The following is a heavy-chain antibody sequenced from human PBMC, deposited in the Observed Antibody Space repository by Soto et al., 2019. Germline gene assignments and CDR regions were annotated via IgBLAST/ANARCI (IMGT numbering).Heavy chain of an antibody. D-gene: IGHD3-3*01. CDR1: GGSVTSVGYY. CDR3: ARILDFWSGHGVFAI. Sequence: QVQLQESGPGLVKPSQTLSLTCTVSGGSVTSVGYYWAWIRQHPGKGLEFIGHLYYSGTTYYNPSLRSRVTISEDTSKNHFSLQLTSVTAADTAVYYCARILDFWSGHGVFAIWGQGTMVTVSS. V-gene: IGHV4-31*03. CDR2: LYYSGTT. J-gene: IGHJ3*02.